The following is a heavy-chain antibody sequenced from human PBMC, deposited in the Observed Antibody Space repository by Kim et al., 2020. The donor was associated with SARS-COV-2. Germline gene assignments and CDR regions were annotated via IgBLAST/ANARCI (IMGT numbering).Heavy chain of an antibody. V-gene: IGHV1-2*02. D-gene: IGHD1-7*01. CDR3: ARGGGTTENFYYGMDV. CDR2: INPNSGAT. CDR1: GYTFTGDF. J-gene: IGHJ6*02. Sequence: ASVKVSCKASGYTFTGDFIHWVRQAPGQGLEWMGWINPNSGATNYAQKFQGRLTMTRDTSINTAYMELTRLKSDDRAIYYCARGGGTTENFYYGMDVWCQGTTVTVSS.